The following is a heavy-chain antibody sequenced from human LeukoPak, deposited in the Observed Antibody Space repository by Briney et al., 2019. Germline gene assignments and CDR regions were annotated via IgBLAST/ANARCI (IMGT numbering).Heavy chain of an antibody. CDR1: GGSFSGYY. J-gene: IGHJ5*02. V-gene: IGHV4-34*01. D-gene: IGHD2-2*01. Sequence: PSETLSLTCGAYGGSFSGYYWGWIRQPPGKGLEWIGEINHSGRTNYNPSLKSRVTISVDTSRNQFSLNLSSVTAADTAVYYCARPYCSSTSCYNWFDPWGQGTLVTVSS. CDR2: INHSGRT. CDR3: ARPYCSSTSCYNWFDP.